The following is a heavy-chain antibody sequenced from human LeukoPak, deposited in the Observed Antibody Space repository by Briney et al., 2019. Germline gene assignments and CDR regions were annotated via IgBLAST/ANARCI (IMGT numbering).Heavy chain of an antibody. CDR1: GFTFSSYS. CDR3: AREGAYCGGDCYDAFDI. CDR2: ISSSSSYI. Sequence: PGGSLRLSCAASGFTFSSYSMNWVRQAPGKGLEWVSSISSSSSYIYYADSVKGRFTISRDNAKNSLYLQMNSLRAEDTAVYYCAREGAYCGGDCYDAFDIFGQGTMVTVSS. V-gene: IGHV3-21*01. D-gene: IGHD2-21*02. J-gene: IGHJ3*02.